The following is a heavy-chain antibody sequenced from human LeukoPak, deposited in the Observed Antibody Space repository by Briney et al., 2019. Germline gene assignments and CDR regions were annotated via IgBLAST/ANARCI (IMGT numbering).Heavy chain of an antibody. CDR3: TELGITMIGGV. D-gene: IGHD3-10*02. CDR1: GFTFSSCE. J-gene: IGHJ6*04. V-gene: IGHV3-48*03. Sequence: GGSLRLSCAASGFTFSSCEMNWVRQAPGKGLEWVSYISSSGSTIYYADSVKGRFTISRDNAKNSLYLQMNSLRAEDTAVYYCTELGITMIGGVWGKGTTVTISS. CDR2: ISSSGSTI.